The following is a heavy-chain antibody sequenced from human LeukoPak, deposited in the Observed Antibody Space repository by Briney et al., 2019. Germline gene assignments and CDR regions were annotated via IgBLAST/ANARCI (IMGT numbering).Heavy chain of an antibody. J-gene: IGHJ4*02. Sequence: SETLSLTCTVSGGSISYYYWSWIRQPPGKGLEWIGYIFYSGNSYYNPSLKSRLTISVDTSKNQFSLKLSSVTAADTAMYYCARLGYNDYVNYWGQGTLVTVSS. D-gene: IGHD5-12*01. CDR1: GGSISYYY. CDR3: ARLGYNDYVNY. CDR2: IFYSGNS. V-gene: IGHV4-30-4*08.